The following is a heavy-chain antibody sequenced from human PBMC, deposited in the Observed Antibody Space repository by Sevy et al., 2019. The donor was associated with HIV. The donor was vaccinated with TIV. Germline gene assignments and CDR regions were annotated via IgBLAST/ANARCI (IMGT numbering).Heavy chain of an antibody. D-gene: IGHD6-19*01. J-gene: IGHJ4*02. V-gene: IGHV3-21*06. CDR2: ISGLSNYI. CDR3: ARGATSGWDYFDS. CDR1: GFTFSNYN. Sequence: GESLKISCVASGFTFSNYNINWVRQPPGKGLEWVSYISGLSNYIYYADSLGGRFTISRDNAKSSVYLQMNSLRTEDTALYYCARGATSGWDYFDSWGQGTLVTVSS.